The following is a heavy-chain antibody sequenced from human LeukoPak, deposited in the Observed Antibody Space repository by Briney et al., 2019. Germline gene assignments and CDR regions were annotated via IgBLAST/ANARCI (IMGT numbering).Heavy chain of an antibody. CDR1: GYSFIGYF. CDR2: LNPNSGAT. D-gene: IGHD6-19*01. J-gene: IGHJ4*02. Sequence: ASVKVSCKSSGYSFIGYFMVWVRLAPGQGLEWMGWLNPNSGATDIAQKFQDRATLTRDTSISTGYMELSRLTSDDTAVYYCARVAVAGRWVDSWGQGTLATVSS. V-gene: IGHV1-2*02. CDR3: ARVAVAGRWVDS.